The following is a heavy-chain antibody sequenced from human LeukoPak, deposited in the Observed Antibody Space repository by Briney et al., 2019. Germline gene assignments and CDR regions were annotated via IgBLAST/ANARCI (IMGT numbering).Heavy chain of an antibody. V-gene: IGHV3-7*01. CDR2: IKEGGSKK. CDR3: ARATRDDFGDVHDAFDV. J-gene: IGHJ3*01. Sequence: GGSLRLSCATSGFTFSLYWMNWVRQAPGKGLEWVANIKEGGSKKYYVESVKGRFTISRDNAKNSVFLQMNTLRADDTAIYYCARATRDDFGDVHDAFDVWGQGTMVAVSS. D-gene: IGHD4-17*01. CDR1: GFTFSLYW.